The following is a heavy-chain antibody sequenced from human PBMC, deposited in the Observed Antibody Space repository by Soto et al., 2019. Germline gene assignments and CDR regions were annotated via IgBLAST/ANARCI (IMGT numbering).Heavy chain of an antibody. CDR1: GDSINTYY. D-gene: IGHD2-15*01. CDR3: AIRYSPAYCSVGDSCYSYYYYMDI. Sequence: QVQLQESGPGLVKPSETLSLTCNVSGDSINTYYWNWIRQSPGKGLERIGYIYYSGSTNYNPSFKSRVTIAVDPSKNQFSLKLNSVTTAGTAVYSCAIRYSPAYCSVGDSCYSYYYYMDIWGRGAPVTISS. V-gene: IGHV4-59*08. CDR2: IYYSGST. J-gene: IGHJ6*03.